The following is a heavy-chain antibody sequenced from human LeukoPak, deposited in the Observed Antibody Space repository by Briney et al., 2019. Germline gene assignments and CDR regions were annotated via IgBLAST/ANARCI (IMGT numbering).Heavy chain of an antibody. Sequence: GGSLRLSCVASGFTFTNNWMTWVRQVPGKGLEWVANIKPDDSEIYYVASVKGRFTISRDNAKNSVFLQMNSLRVEDTAIYYCARGRAIDIWGRGTMVTVSS. CDR3: ARGRAIDI. J-gene: IGHJ3*02. CDR2: IKPDDSEI. V-gene: IGHV3-7*04. CDR1: GFTFTNNW.